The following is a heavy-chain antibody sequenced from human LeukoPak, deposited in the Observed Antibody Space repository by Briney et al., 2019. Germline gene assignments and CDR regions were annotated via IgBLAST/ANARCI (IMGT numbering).Heavy chain of an antibody. CDR1: GFTFDDYG. J-gene: IGHJ4*02. CDR3: AKRPVNYYDSSGIDY. D-gene: IGHD3-22*01. Sequence: GGSLRLSCAASGFTFDDYGMSWVRQAPGKGLEWVSGINWNGGSTGYADSVKGRFTISRDNAKNSLYLQMNSLRAEDTAVYYCAKRPVNYYDSSGIDYWGQGTLVTVSS. V-gene: IGHV3-20*04. CDR2: INWNGGST.